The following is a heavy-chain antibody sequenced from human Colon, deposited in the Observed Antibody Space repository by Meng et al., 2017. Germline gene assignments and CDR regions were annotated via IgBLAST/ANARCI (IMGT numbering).Heavy chain of an antibody. D-gene: IGHD6-19*01. CDR1: GASISIATF. J-gene: IGHJ4*02. CDR2: SYYGGST. CDR3: PSSTGWWRLDS. Sequence: QVHLQESGPGLVKPSGTLALTCAVSGASISIATFWTWVRQTPGKGLEWIGESYYGGSTSYTPSLSSRATISLDKSKNQFSLQLDSVTAADTATYYCPSSTGWWRLDSWGQGTLVTVSS. V-gene: IGHV4-4*02.